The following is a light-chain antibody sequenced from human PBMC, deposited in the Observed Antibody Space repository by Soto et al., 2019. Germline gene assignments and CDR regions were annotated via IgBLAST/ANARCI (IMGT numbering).Light chain of an antibody. CDR1: SSDVGGYNY. Sequence: QSALTQPASVSGSPGQSITISCTGTSSDVGGYNYVAWYQQHPGKVPRLMIYEVSNRPSGVSNRFSGSKSGSTASLTISGLQAEDEADYYCISYTRSSTSYVFGTGTKVTVL. J-gene: IGLJ1*01. V-gene: IGLV2-14*01. CDR2: EVS. CDR3: ISYTRSSTSYV.